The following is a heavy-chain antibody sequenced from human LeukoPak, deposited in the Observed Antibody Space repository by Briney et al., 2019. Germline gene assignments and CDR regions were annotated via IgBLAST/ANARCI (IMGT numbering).Heavy chain of an antibody. D-gene: IGHD4-17*01. CDR2: IYYTGST. CDR3: ARMTTVTGNDAFDI. V-gene: IGHV4-59*08. Sequence: SETLSLTCIVPGGSISNYYWTWIRQPPGKGLEWIGYIYYTGSTNYNPSLKSRVTISVDTSKNQFSLKLSSVTAADTAVYYCARMTTVTGNDAFDIWGQGTMVTVSS. J-gene: IGHJ3*02. CDR1: GGSISNYY.